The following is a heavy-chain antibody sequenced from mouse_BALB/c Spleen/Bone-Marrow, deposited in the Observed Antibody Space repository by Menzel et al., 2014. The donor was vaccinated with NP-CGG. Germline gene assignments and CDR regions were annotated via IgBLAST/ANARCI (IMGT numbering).Heavy chain of an antibody. CDR2: IWAGGSP. J-gene: IGHJ4*01. CDR1: GFSLTTYG. V-gene: IGHV2-9*02. D-gene: IGHD1-2*01. CDR3: ARGSIRPDYYAMDY. Sequence: VQRVESGPGLVAPSQSLSITCTVSGFSLTTYGVHWVRQPPGKGLEWLGVIWAGGSPNYNSAFMSRXSISKDNSKSQVFLKMNSLQTDDTAMYYCARGSIRPDYYAMDYWGQGTSVTVSS.